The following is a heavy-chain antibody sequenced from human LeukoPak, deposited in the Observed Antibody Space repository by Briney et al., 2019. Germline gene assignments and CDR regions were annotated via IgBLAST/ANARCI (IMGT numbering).Heavy chain of an antibody. D-gene: IGHD3-3*01. Sequence: GGSLRLSCAASGFPFSSYSMNWVRQAPGKGLEWVSYISSSGSTIYYADSVKGRFTISRDNAKNSLYLRMNSLRDEDTAVYYCARGWREFYFEYWGQGNLVTVSS. CDR2: ISSSGSTI. CDR3: ARGWREFYFEY. V-gene: IGHV3-48*02. CDR1: GFPFSSYS. J-gene: IGHJ4*02.